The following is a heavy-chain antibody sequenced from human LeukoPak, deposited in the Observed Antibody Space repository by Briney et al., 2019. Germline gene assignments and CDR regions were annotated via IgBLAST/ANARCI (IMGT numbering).Heavy chain of an antibody. D-gene: IGHD3-22*01. Sequence: ASVKVSCKASGYTFTSYGISWVRPAPGQGLEWMGWISAYNGNTNYAQKLQGRVTMTTDTSTSTAYMELRSLRSDDTAVYYCARDTGGGITMIVVVITPFDYWGQGTLVTVSS. CDR3: ARDTGGGITMIVVVITPFDY. J-gene: IGHJ4*02. V-gene: IGHV1-18*01. CDR1: GYTFTSYG. CDR2: ISAYNGNT.